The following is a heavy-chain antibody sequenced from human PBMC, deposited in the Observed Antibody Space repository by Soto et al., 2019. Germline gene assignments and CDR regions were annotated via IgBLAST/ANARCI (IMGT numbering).Heavy chain of an antibody. V-gene: IGHV4-31*03. CDR3: ARAECSSTSRYYFDY. D-gene: IGHD2-2*01. CDR2: IYYSGST. Sequence: SETLSLTCTVSGGSISSGGYYWSWIRQHPGKGLEWIGYIYYSGSTYYNPSLKSRVTISVDTSKNQFSLKLSSVTAADTAVYYCARAECSSTSRYYFDYWGQGTLVTVSS. J-gene: IGHJ4*02. CDR1: GGSISSGGYY.